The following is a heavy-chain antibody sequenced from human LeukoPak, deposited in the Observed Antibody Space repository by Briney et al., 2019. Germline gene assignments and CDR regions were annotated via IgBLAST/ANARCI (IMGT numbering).Heavy chain of an antibody. V-gene: IGHV3-23*01. D-gene: IGHD1-26*01. J-gene: IGHJ4*02. Sequence: PGGSLRLSCAASGFTFSNYWMDWVRQAPGKGLEWVSAISGSGGSTYYADSVEGRFTISRDNAKNSLYLQMNSLRAEDTAIYYCTRDYRGTFDYWGQGTLVTVSS. CDR1: GFTFSNYW. CDR2: ISGSGGST. CDR3: TRDYRGTFDY.